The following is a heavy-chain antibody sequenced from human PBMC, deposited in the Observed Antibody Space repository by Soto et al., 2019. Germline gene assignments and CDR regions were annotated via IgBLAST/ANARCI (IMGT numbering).Heavy chain of an antibody. V-gene: IGHV3-23*01. Sequence: EEQLLESGGGLVQPGGSLRLSGAASGFTFKKYGTAWVRQAPGKGLEWVSGISESGRSTNYADSVRGRFTISRDNSRNTMDLLMNSLRAEDTAIYYCVKDRATIYGVILKYGMDVWGQGTTVSVSS. CDR3: VKDRATIYGVILKYGMDV. D-gene: IGHD5-12*01. CDR1: GFTFKKYG. CDR2: ISESGRST. J-gene: IGHJ6*02.